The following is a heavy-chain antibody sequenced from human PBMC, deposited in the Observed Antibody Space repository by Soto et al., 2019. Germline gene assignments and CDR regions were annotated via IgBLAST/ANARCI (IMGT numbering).Heavy chain of an antibody. D-gene: IGHD3-22*01. CDR3: SRQGYYDSSGYLSPTSDEYFQH. J-gene: IGHJ1*01. CDR1: GYSFTSYL. CDR2: IYPGDSDT. Sequence: GESLKISCKGSGYSFTSYLICWVRQMPVKGLEWMGIIYPGDSDTRYSPSFQGQVTISADKSTSTAYLQWSSLKASDTAMYYCSRQGYYDSSGYLSPTSDEYFQHFGQGTLLTFSS. V-gene: IGHV5-51*01.